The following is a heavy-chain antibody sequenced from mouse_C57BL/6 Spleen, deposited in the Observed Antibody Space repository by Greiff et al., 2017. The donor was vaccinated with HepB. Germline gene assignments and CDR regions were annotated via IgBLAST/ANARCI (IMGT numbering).Heavy chain of an antibody. CDR1: GYAFSSSW. Sequence: ESGPELVKPGASVKISCKASGYAFSSSWMNWVKQRPGKGLEWIGRIYPGDGDTNYNGKFKGKATLTADKSSSTAYMQLSSLTSEDSAVYFCAKPPITTVVAPGYFDVWGTGTTVTVSS. V-gene: IGHV1-82*01. J-gene: IGHJ1*03. CDR3: AKPPITTVVAPGYFDV. D-gene: IGHD1-1*01. CDR2: IYPGDGDT.